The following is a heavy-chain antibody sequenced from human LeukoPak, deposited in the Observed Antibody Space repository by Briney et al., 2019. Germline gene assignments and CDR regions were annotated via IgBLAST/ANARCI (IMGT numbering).Heavy chain of an antibody. V-gene: IGHV1-2*02. CDR2: INPNSGGT. CDR3: ARDTDYYFDY. J-gene: IGHJ4*02. Sequence: ASVKVSCKASGYTFTGYYMHWVRQAPGQGLEWMGWINPNSGGTNYAQKFQGRVTMTRDTSISTAYMEVARLRSDDTAVYYCARDTDYYFDYWGQGTLLTVSS. CDR1: GYTFTGYY.